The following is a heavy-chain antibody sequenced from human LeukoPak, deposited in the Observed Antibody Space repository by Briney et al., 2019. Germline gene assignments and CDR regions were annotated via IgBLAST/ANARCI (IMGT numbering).Heavy chain of an antibody. V-gene: IGHV3-33*01. CDR1: GISFSAHG. J-gene: IGHJ4*02. D-gene: IGHD1-26*01. CDR2: IRFDGSNI. Sequence: PGGSLRLSCAASGISFSAHGMHWVRQAPGKGLEWVAIIRFDGSNIHYADSVKGRFTISRDNSKNTLHLQMNSLRAEDTAVYYCVRDGVGATTYFGYFDHWGQGNLVTVSS. CDR3: VRDGVGATTYFGYFDH.